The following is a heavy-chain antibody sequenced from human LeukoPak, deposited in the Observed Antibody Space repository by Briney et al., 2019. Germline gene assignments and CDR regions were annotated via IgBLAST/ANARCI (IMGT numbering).Heavy chain of an antibody. CDR3: ARDGDYSSSSH. D-gene: IGHD6-6*01. CDR1: GFTFSSYS. J-gene: IGHJ4*02. Sequence: GGSLRLSCAASGFTFSSYSMNWARQAPGRGLEWVSSISSSSSYIYYADSVKGRFTISRDNAKNSLYLQMNSLRAEDTAVYYCARDGDYSSSSHWGQGTLVTVSS. CDR2: ISSSSSYI. V-gene: IGHV3-21*01.